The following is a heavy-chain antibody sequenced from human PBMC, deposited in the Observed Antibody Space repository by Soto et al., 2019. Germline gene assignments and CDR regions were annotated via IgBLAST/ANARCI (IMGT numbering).Heavy chain of an antibody. CDR1: GGSISSGDYY. CDR2: IYYSGST. CDR3: ARERYYYDSSGYYRPSGFDY. D-gene: IGHD3-22*01. J-gene: IGHJ4*02. V-gene: IGHV4-30-4*01. Sequence: SETLSLTCTVSGGSISSGDYYWSWIRQPPGKGLEWIGYIYYSGSTYYNPSLKSRVTISVDTSKNQFSLKLSSVTAADTAVYYCARERYYYDSSGYYRPSGFDYWGQGTLVTVSS.